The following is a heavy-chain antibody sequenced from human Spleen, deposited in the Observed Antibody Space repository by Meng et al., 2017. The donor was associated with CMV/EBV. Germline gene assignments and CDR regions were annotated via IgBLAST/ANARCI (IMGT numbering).Heavy chain of an antibody. CDR1: GFTFSDYY. CDR2: ISSSSSYT. J-gene: IGHJ2*01. V-gene: IGHV3-11*06. D-gene: IGHD3-3*01. CDR3: ARIGAYDSHWYFDL. Sequence: VLLVESGGGLVKPGGSLRLPCAASGFTFSDYYMSWIRQALGKGLEWVSYISSSSSYTNYADSVKGRFTISRDNAKNSLYLQMNSLRAEDTAVYYCARIGAYDSHWYFDLWGRGTLVTVSS.